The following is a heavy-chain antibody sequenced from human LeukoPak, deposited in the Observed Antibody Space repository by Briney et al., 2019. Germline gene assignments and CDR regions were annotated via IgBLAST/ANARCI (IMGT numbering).Heavy chain of an antibody. CDR2: ISWNSGSI. J-gene: IGHJ5*02. Sequence: GGSLRLSCAASGFTFDDYAMHWVRQAPGKGLEWVSGISWNSGSIGYADSVKGRFTISRDNAKNSLYLQMNSLRAEDTALYYCAVAGIGGWFDPWGQGTLVTVSS. CDR1: GFTFDDYA. CDR3: AVAGIGGWFDP. V-gene: IGHV3-9*01. D-gene: IGHD6-19*01.